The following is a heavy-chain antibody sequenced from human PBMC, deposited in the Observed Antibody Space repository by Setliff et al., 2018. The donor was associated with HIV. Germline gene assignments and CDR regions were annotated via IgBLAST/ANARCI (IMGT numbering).Heavy chain of an antibody. J-gene: IGHJ5*02. V-gene: IGHV3-21*05. CDR2: ISSSTSHM. CDR3: ARYKWNNWIFGWFDP. D-gene: IGHD1-20*01. Sequence: GSLRLSCAASGFTFSSYGMNWVRQAPGKGLEWVSYISSSTSHMNYADSVKGRFTISRDNAKNSLYLQMNSLRAEDTAVYYCARYKWNNWIFGWFDPWGQGTQVTVSS. CDR1: GFTFSSYG.